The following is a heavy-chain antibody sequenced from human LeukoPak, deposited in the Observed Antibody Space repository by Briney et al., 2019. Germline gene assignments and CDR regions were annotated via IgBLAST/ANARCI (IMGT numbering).Heavy chain of an antibody. J-gene: IGHJ4*02. Sequence: GGSLKLSCAASGFTFSSYSMNWVRQAPGKGLEGVPYISSSSSTINYADSVKGRFTISRDNAKNSLYLQMNSLRAEDTAVYYCARSLLYYYDSSGPYFDYWGQGTLVTVSS. V-gene: IGHV3-48*01. CDR3: ARSLLYYYDSSGPYFDY. CDR2: ISSSSSTI. D-gene: IGHD3-22*01. CDR1: GFTFSSYS.